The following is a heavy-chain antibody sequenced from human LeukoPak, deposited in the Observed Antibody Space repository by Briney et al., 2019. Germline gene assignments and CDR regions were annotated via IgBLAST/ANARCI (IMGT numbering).Heavy chain of an antibody. CDR2: IYSGGST. Sequence: GGSLGLSCAASGFTVSSNYMSWVRQAPGKGLEWVSVIYSGGSTYYADSVKGRFTISRDNSKNTLYLQMNSLRAEDTAVYYCARAYYGSGSYYSWGQGTLVTVSS. D-gene: IGHD3-10*01. J-gene: IGHJ4*02. V-gene: IGHV3-53*01. CDR3: ARAYYGSGSYYS. CDR1: GFTVSSNY.